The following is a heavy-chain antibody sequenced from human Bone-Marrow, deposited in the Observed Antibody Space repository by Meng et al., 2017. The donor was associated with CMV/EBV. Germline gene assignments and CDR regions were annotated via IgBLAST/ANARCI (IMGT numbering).Heavy chain of an antibody. J-gene: IGHJ4*02. D-gene: IGHD4-23*01. CDR1: GYSISSGYY. CDR3: ARVAMTTVVTPIFDY. V-gene: IGHV4-38-2*02. CDR2: IYHSGST. Sequence: SETLSLTCTVSGYSISSGYYWGWIRQPPGKGLEWIGSIYHSGSTYYNTSLKSRVTISVDTSKNQFSLKLSSVTAADTAVYYCARVAMTTVVTPIFDYWGQGTLVTVSS.